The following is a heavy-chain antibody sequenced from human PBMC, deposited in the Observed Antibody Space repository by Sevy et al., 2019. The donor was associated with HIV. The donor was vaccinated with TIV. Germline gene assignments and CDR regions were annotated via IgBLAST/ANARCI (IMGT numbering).Heavy chain of an antibody. J-gene: IGHJ3*02. V-gene: IGHV3-23*01. Sequence: GGSLRLSCAASGFTFSSYAMSWVRQAPGKGLEWVSIISGSGGSTYYADSVKGRFTISRDNSKNTLHLQMNSLRAEDTAVYYCAKLYCGGDCYGGGSGKDAFDIWGQGTMVTVSS. CDR1: GFTFSSYA. CDR3: AKLYCGGDCYGGGSGKDAFDI. D-gene: IGHD2-21*01. CDR2: ISGSGGST.